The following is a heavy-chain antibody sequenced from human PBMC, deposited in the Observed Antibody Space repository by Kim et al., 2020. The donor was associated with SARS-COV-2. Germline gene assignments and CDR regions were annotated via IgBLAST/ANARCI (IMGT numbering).Heavy chain of an antibody. V-gene: IGHV4-34*01. Sequence: SETLSLTCAVYGGSFSGYYWSWIRQPPGKGLEWIGEINHSGSTNYNPSLKSRVTISVDTSKNQFSLKLSSMTAADTAVYYCARGLKGIAMIVVVRPYYYYYMDVWGKGTTVTVSS. CDR2: INHSGST. CDR3: ARGLKGIAMIVVVRPYYYYYMDV. CDR1: GGSFSGYY. J-gene: IGHJ6*03. D-gene: IGHD3-22*01.